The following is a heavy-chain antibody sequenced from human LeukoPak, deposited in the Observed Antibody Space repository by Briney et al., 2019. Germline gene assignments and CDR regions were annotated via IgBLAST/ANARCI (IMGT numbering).Heavy chain of an antibody. CDR2: INPNSGGT. D-gene: IGHD3-9*01. CDR3: ARVGDYDILTGLYY. CDR1: GYTFTGYY. Sequence: ASVKVSCKASGYTFTGYYMHWVRQAPGQGLEWMGWINPNSGGTNYAQKFQGWVTMTRDTSISTAYMELSRLRSDDTAVYYCARVGDYDILTGLYYWGQGTLVTVSS. J-gene: IGHJ4*02. V-gene: IGHV1-2*04.